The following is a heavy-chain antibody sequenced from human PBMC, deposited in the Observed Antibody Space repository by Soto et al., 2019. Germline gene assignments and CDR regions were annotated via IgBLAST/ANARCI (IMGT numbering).Heavy chain of an antibody. J-gene: IGHJ6*02. CDR1: GYSFTSYW. CDR3: ARQISGGSGSYYKRKGYYYGMDV. Sequence: PGESLKISCKGSGYSFTSYWISWVRQMPGKGLEWMGRIDPSDSYTNYSPSFQGHVTISADKSISTAYLQWSSLKASDTAMYYWARQISGGSGSYYKRKGYYYGMDVWGQGTTVTVSS. CDR2: IDPSDSYT. D-gene: IGHD3-10*01. V-gene: IGHV5-10-1*01.